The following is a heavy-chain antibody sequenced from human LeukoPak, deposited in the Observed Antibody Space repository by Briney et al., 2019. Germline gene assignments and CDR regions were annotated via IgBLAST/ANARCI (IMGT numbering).Heavy chain of an antibody. V-gene: IGHV4-59*02. CDR3: ARVRITIFGVVISYYYGMDV. Sequence: PSETLSLTCTVSGGSVSSYYWSWIREPPGKGLEWIGYIYYSGSTNYNPSLKSRVTISVDTSKNQFSLKMSSVTAADTAVYYCARVRITIFGVVISYYYGMDVWGQGTTVTVSS. CDR1: GGSVSSYY. J-gene: IGHJ6*02. CDR2: IYYSGST. D-gene: IGHD3-3*01.